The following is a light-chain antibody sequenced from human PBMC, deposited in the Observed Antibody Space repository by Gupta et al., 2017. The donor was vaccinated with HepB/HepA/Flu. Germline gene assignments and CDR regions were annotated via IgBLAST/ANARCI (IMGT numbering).Light chain of an antibody. CDR3: QQYNDWPRT. CDR2: GAS. CDR1: QTVSRN. Sequence: ETVMTLLPAPLSVSQGESATLSCRASQTVSRNLAWYQHKSGQAPVLLIYGASTRVTGVPDRFSGSGSQTEFTLTISSLQSEDLAIYYCQQYNDWPRTFGQGTRVEIE. J-gene: IGKJ1*01. V-gene: IGKV3-15*01.